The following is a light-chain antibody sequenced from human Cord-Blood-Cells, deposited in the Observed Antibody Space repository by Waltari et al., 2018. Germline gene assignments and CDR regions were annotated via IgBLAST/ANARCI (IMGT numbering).Light chain of an antibody. J-gene: IGLJ2*01. V-gene: IGLV2-14*01. CDR2: DVS. Sequence: QSALTQPASVSGSPGQSITISCTGTSSDVGGYKYVSWYQQHPGKAPKLMIYDVSKRPSGVSNRFSGSKSGNTASLTISGLQAEDEADYYCSSYTSSSTSFGGGTKLTVL. CDR1: SSDVGGYKY. CDR3: SSYTSSSTS.